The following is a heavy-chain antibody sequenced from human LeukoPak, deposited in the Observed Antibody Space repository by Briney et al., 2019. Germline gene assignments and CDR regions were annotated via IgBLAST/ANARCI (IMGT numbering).Heavy chain of an antibody. V-gene: IGHV4-59*11. CDR2: IYYSGST. CDR3: ARVSLYSSGWYIDY. D-gene: IGHD6-19*01. Sequence: PSERLSLTCTVSGGSISSHYWSWIRQPPGKGLEWIGYIYYSGSTNYNPSLKSRVTISVDTSKNQFSLKLSSVTAADTAVYYCARVSLYSSGWYIDYWGQGTLVTVSS. J-gene: IGHJ4*02. CDR1: GGSISSHY.